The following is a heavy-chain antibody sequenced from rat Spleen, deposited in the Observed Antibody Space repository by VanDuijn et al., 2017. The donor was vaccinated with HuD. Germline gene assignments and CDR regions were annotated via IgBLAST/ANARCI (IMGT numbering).Heavy chain of an antibody. J-gene: IGHJ1*01. Sequence: EVQLVESGGGLVQPGRSMKLSCAASGFTFSDYYMAWVRQAPKKGLEWVASISYEGSSTYYGDSVKGRFTISRANAKSTLYLQMNSLRSEDTATYFCTRLGGLRNWFAYWGPGTMVTVSS. CDR3: TRLGGLRNWFAY. CDR2: ISYEGSST. D-gene: IGHD4-3*01. V-gene: IGHV5-22*01. CDR1: GFTFSDYY.